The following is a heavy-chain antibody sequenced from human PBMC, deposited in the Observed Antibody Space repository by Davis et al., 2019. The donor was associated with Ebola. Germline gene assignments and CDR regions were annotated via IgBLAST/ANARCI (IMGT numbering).Heavy chain of an antibody. V-gene: IGHV3-30*03. CDR2: TSFDGTHR. CDR3: ARDSGGGNSGVVFDY. CDR1: GFTFSSYG. Sequence: GESLKISCAASGFTFSSYGMHWVRQAPGKGLEWVAITSFDGTHRYYADSVKGRFAISRDSSNNTLHLLMNSLTTEDTALYYCARDSGGGNSGVVFDYWGQGTLVTVSS. D-gene: IGHD4-23*01. J-gene: IGHJ4*02.